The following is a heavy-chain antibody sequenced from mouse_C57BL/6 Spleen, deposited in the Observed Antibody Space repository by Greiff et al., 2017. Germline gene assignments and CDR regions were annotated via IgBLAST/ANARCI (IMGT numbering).Heavy chain of an antibody. CDR2: IYPGNHDT. V-gene: IGHV1-5*01. D-gene: IGHD2-4*01. Sequence: EVQLQESGPVLARPGASVKMSCKTSGYTFTSYWMHWVKQRPGQGLEWIGAIYPGNHDTSYNQKFKGKAKLAAGTSASPAYMELSSLTNEDSAVYYCTNYYDYFAYWGQGTLGTVSA. CDR3: TNYYDYFAY. CDR1: GYTFTSYW. J-gene: IGHJ3*01.